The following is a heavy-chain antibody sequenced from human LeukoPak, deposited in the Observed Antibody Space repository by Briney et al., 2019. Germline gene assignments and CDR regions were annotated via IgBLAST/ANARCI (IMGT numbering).Heavy chain of an antibody. CDR3: AKALTSGWYLDAFNI. J-gene: IGHJ3*02. D-gene: IGHD6-19*01. CDR2: ISYDGSNK. CDR1: GFTFSSYA. Sequence: SGGSLRLSCAASGFTFSSYAMHWARQAPGKGLEWVAVISYDGSNKYYADSVEGRFTISRDNSKNTLFLEMNSLRAEDTAVYYCAKALTSGWYLDAFNIWGQGTMVTVSS. V-gene: IGHV3-30-3*01.